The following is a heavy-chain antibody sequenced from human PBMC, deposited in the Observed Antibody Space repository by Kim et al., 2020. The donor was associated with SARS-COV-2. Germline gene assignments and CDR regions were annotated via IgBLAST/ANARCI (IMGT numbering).Heavy chain of an antibody. CDR2: IEEDGRTK. V-gene: IGHV3-7*03. Sequence: GGSLRLSCAASGFTFSSSWMTWVRQAPGKGLEWVANIEEDGRTKYYVDSVKGRFTISRDNAQNSLYLQMNSLRTEDTAIYFCARARALVRGAISGFDIWGQGTTVTVSS. D-gene: IGHD3-10*01. CDR1: GFTFSSSW. J-gene: IGHJ3*02. CDR3: ARARALVRGAISGFDI.